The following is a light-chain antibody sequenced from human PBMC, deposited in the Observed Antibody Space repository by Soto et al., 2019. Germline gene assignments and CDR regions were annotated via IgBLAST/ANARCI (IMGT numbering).Light chain of an antibody. V-gene: IGLV2-11*01. J-gene: IGLJ2*01. CDR3: CSYAGSYF. CDR2: DVS. CDR1: SSDVGGYNF. Sequence: QSVLTQPASVSGSPGQSITISCTGTSSDVGGYNFVSWYQQHPGKAPKLMIYDVSKRPSGVPDRFSGSKSGNTASLTISGLQAEDEADYYCCSYAGSYFFGGGTKLTVL.